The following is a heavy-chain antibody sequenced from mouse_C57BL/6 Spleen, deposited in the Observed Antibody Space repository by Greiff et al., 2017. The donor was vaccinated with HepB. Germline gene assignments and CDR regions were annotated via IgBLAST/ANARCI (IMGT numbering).Heavy chain of an antibody. CDR1: GYTFTNYW. CDR2: IYPGGGYT. V-gene: IGHV1-63*01. CDR3: ARITTVVGGYYFDY. Sequence: QVQLQQSGAELVRPGPSVKMSCKASGYTFTNYWIGWAKQRPGHGLEWIGDIYPGGGYTNYNEKFKGKATLTADKSSSTAYMQFSSLTSEDSAIYYCARITTVVGGYYFDYWGQGTTLTVSS. J-gene: IGHJ2*01. D-gene: IGHD1-1*01.